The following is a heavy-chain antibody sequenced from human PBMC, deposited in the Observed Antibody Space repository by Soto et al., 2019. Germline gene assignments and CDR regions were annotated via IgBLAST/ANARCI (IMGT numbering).Heavy chain of an antibody. J-gene: IGHJ5*02. V-gene: IGHV3-21*01. CDR3: ARGPRLGELSLYSNWFDP. Sequence: EVQLVESGGGLVKPGGSLRLSCAASGFTFSSYSMNWVRQAPGKGLEWVSSISSSSSYIYYADSVKGRFTISRDNAKNSRYLQMNSLRAEDTAVYYCARGPRLGELSLYSNWFDPWGQGTLVTVSS. D-gene: IGHD3-16*02. CDR2: ISSSSSYI. CDR1: GFTFSSYS.